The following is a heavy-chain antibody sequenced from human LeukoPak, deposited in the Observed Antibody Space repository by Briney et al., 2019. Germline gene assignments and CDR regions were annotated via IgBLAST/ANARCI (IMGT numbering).Heavy chain of an antibody. CDR3: ARDDCSGGSCYSDY. D-gene: IGHD2-15*01. CDR1: GGTFSNYG. Sequence: SVKVSSKASGGTFSNYGFSWVRQAPGQGLEWLGGIIPLFGTANYAQKFQGRVTITTDESTSTAYMELSALTSEDTAVYFCARDDCSGGSCYSDYWGQGTLVIVSS. V-gene: IGHV1-69*05. J-gene: IGHJ4*02. CDR2: IIPLFGTA.